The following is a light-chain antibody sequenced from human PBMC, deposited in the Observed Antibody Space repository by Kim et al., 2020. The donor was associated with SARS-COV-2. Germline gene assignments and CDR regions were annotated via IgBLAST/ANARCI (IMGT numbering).Light chain of an antibody. J-gene: IGKJ2*01. Sequence: LSPGERATLSCRASQSVSSSYLTWYQQKPGQAPRLLIYGASSRATGIPDRFSGSGSGTDFTLTISRLEPEDFAVYYCQQYGSSPYTFGQGTKLEI. V-gene: IGKV3-20*01. CDR1: QSVSSSY. CDR3: QQYGSSPYT. CDR2: GAS.